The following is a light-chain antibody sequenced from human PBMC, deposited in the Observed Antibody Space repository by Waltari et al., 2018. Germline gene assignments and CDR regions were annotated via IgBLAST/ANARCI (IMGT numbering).Light chain of an antibody. CDR1: SSDGGGYNH. Sequence: HSALAQPASVSGSPGQSITISCTGTSSDGGGYNHVSWFQQHPGKAPRLMIYDVNNRPSGVSNRFSGSKSGNTASLTISGLQAEDEADYYCSSFTRTNSWVFGGGTKLTVL. J-gene: IGLJ3*02. CDR3: SSFTRTNSWV. V-gene: IGLV2-14*03. CDR2: DVN.